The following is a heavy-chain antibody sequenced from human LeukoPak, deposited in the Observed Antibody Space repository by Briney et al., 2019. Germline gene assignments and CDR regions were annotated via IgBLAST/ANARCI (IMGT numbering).Heavy chain of an antibody. J-gene: IGHJ4*02. Sequence: GGSLRLSCAASGFTFSSYSMNWVRQAPGKGLEWVSSISSSSSYIYYADSVKGRFTISRDNAKNSLYLQMNSLRAEDTAEYYCARDPVEHVLDYWGQGTLVTVSS. D-gene: IGHD1/OR15-1a*01. V-gene: IGHV3-21*01. CDR3: ARDPVEHVLDY. CDR2: ISSSSSYI. CDR1: GFTFSSYS.